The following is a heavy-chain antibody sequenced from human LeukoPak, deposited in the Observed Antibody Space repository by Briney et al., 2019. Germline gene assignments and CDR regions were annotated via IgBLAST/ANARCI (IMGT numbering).Heavy chain of an antibody. J-gene: IGHJ6*04. V-gene: IGHV3-30*04. CDR3: ARARSDIVVGNLDV. CDR1: GFTFRNYA. CDR2: ISYDGSDK. D-gene: IGHD2-2*01. Sequence: PGGSLRLSCATSGFTFRNYAMSWVRQAPGKGLEWVAVISYDGSDKYYADSVKGRFTISRDNTKNTMFLQMNSLRVEDTAVYYCARARSDIVVGNLDVWGKGTTVTVSS.